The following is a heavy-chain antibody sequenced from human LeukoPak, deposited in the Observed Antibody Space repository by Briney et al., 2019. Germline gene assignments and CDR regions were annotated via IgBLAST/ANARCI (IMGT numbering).Heavy chain of an antibody. CDR2: ISSSSSYI. CDR1: GFTFSSYS. CDR3: ASENYYDSSGYST. V-gene: IGHV3-21*01. Sequence: PGGSLRLSCAASGFTFSSYSMNWVRQAPGKGLEWVSSISSSSSYIYYADSVKGRFTISRDNAKNSLYLQMNSLRAEDTAVYYCASENYYDSSGYSTWGQGTLVTVSS. J-gene: IGHJ4*02. D-gene: IGHD3-22*01.